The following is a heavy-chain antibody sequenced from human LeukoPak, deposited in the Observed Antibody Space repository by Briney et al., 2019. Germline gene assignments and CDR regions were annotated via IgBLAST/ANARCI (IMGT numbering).Heavy chain of an antibody. D-gene: IGHD6-6*01. CDR3: ARGPNSNWSGLDF. Sequence: GGSLRLSCTASGFSFSGHWMHWARQLPGKGLVWVSRISPTGSTTSYADSVKGGFTVSRDNAKNTLYLQVNNLRAEDTAVYYCARGPNSNWSGLDFWGQGTLLTVSS. CDR1: GFSFSGHW. V-gene: IGHV3-74*01. CDR2: ISPTGSTT. J-gene: IGHJ4*02.